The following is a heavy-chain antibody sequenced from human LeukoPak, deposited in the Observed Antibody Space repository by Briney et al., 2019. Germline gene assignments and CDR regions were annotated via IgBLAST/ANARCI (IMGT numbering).Heavy chain of an antibody. CDR2: IKQDGSEK. CDR1: GFTFSNYA. V-gene: IGHV3-7*01. D-gene: IGHD5-12*01. CDR3: ATSEDSGYGAFDY. J-gene: IGHJ4*02. Sequence: GGSLRLSCAASGFTFSNYAMSWVRQAPGKGLEWVANIKQDGSEKYYVDSVKGRFTISRDNAKNSLYLQMNSLRAEDTAVYYCATSEDSGYGAFDYWGQGTLVTVSS.